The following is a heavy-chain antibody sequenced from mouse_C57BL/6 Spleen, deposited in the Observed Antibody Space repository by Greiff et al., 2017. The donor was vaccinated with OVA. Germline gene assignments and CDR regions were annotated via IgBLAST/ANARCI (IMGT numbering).Heavy chain of an antibody. CDR1: GSTFTSYW. CDR3: AGGYSNYAPWFAY. CDR2: IYPGSGST. J-gene: IGHJ3*01. D-gene: IGHD2-5*01. V-gene: IGHV1-55*01. Sequence: QVQLQQPGAELVKPGASVKMSCKASGSTFTSYWITWVKQRPGQGLEWIGDIYPGSGSTNYNEKFKSKATLTVDTSSSTAYMQLSSLTSEDSAVYYCAGGYSNYAPWFAYWGQGTLVTVSA.